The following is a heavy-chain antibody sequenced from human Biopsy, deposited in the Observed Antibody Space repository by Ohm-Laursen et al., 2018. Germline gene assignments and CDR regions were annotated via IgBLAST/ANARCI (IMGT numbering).Heavy chain of an antibody. J-gene: IGHJ3*01. CDR3: ATDARWDPSLDAFHV. CDR2: IIPFTGVT. D-gene: IGHD1-26*01. CDR1: GATVTSYA. Sequence: SSVKVSCKASGATVTSYAISWVRQAPGQGLEWMGRIIPFTGVTNYAQNFQGKVTISADKSPPAVYVELSTLKPDDTAVYYCATDARWDPSLDAFHVWGQGTQVTVS. V-gene: IGHV1-69*04.